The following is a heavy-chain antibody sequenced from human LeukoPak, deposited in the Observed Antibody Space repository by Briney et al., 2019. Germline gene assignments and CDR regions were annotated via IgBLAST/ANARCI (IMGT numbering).Heavy chain of an antibody. Sequence: SETLSLTCTVSDGSIRSDDYYWSWIRQPPGKGLAWIGYIYYSGSTYYNPSLKSRVTISVDTSKKQFSLKLSSVTAADTAVYYCARAVTVGYDYDYWGQGTLVTVSS. V-gene: IGHV4-30-4*01. J-gene: IGHJ4*02. CDR2: IYYSGST. D-gene: IGHD4-23*01. CDR1: DGSIRSDDYY. CDR3: ARAVTVGYDYDY.